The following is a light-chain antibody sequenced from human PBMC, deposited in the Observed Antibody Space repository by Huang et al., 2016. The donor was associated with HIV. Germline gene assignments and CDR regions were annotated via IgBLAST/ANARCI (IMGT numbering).Light chain of an antibody. J-gene: IGKJ2*01. CDR1: QNIGNS. Sequence: EIVLTQSPDFQSVTPKEKITITCRASQNIGNSLHWYQQKPDQSPQLLIKYASQTISGVPSRFSGSGSWTDFTLTINTPEAGDAATYYCHQSSSLPYTFGQGTKLEIK. V-gene: IGKV6-21*02. CDR3: HQSSSLPYT. CDR2: YAS.